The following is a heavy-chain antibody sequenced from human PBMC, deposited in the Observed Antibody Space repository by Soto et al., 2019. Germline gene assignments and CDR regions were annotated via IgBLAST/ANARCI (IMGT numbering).Heavy chain of an antibody. J-gene: IGHJ4*02. CDR2: IYHSGST. Sequence: QVQLQESGPGLVKPSGTLSLTCAVSGGSISSSHWWSWVRPPPGKGLEWIGEIYHSGSTSYNPSLKSRVTISADKSKNHFSLQLSSVTAAGTAVYYFAIREITAAGDDYWGQGTLVTVSS. CDR1: GGSISSSHW. D-gene: IGHD6-13*01. CDR3: AIREITAAGDDY. V-gene: IGHV4-4*02.